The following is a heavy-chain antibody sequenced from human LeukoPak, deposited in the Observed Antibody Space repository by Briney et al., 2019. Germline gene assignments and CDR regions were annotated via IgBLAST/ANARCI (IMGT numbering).Heavy chain of an antibody. CDR3: AKVLGTYGSSGYAWYFAH. J-gene: IGHJ4*02. V-gene: IGHV3-23*01. D-gene: IGHD6-13*01. CDR2: ISGSGETT. Sequence: GGSLRLPCAASGFTFRSYAMTWVRQAPGKGLEWVSIISGSGETTYYADSVRGRFTISRDNSKDTLYLQMNTLRAEDTAVYYCAKVLGTYGSSGYAWYFAHWGQGILVTVSS. CDR1: GFTFRSYA.